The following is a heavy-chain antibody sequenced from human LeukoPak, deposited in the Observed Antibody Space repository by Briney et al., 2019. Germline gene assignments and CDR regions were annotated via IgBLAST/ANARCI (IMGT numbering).Heavy chain of an antibody. CDR2: ISSESAHI. CDR3: ARHGDGFYHGMDV. D-gene: IGHD4-17*01. V-gene: IGHV3-21*01. Sequence: PGGSLRLSCAASGFSFSSYSMNWVRQAPGKGLEWVSSISSESAHIVYADSVKGRFTISRDNAKNSLYLQMNSLRVEDTAVYYCARHGDGFYHGMDVWGQGTTVTVSS. J-gene: IGHJ6*01. CDR1: GFSFSSYS.